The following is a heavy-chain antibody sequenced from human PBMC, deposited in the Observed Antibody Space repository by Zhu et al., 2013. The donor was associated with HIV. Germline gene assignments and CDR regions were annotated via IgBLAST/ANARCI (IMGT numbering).Heavy chain of an antibody. J-gene: IGHJ4*02. D-gene: IGHD3-10*01. V-gene: IGHV1-69*01. CDR1: GGTFSSYA. Sequence: QVQLVQSGAEVKKPGSSVKVSCKASGGTFSSYAISWVRQAPGQGLEWMGGIIPIFGTANYAQKFQGRVTITADESTSTAYMELSXLRSEDTAVYYCASDPFITMVRGVINRWLDYWGQGTLVTVSS. CDR3: ASDPFITMVRGVINRWLDY. CDR2: IIPIFGTA.